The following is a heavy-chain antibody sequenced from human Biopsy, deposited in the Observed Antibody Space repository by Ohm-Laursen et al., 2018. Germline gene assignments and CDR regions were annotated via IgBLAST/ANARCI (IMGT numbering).Heavy chain of an antibody. D-gene: IGHD2-2*02. Sequence: TQTLTLTCTLSGFSLNTRGMSVTWIRQPPGKALEWLARLDWDVAKFYSESLKTRLTISKGTSENHVVLTLSDVAPVDTATYYCARIPILVVPAAIVYRHRRHLQGLDVWGQGTTVIVSS. J-gene: IGHJ6*02. V-gene: IGHV2-70*16. CDR1: GFSLNTRGMS. CDR3: ARIPILVVPAAIVYRHRRHLQGLDV. CDR2: LDWDVAK.